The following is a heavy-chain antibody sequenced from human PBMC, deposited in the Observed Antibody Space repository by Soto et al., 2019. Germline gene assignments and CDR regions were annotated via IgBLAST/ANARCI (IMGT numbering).Heavy chain of an antibody. CDR2: ISVSGGST. V-gene: IGHV3-23*01. J-gene: IGHJ4*02. D-gene: IGHD1-26*01. Sequence: VQLLESGGGLVQPGGSLRLSCAASGFTFSSYAMTWVRQAPGKGLEWVSGISVSGGSTNYADSVKGRFTISRDNSKHTLYLQVNSLRAEDTAVYYCAKSLSEWELLSPYYFDYWGQGTLVTVSS. CDR3: AKSLSEWELLSPYYFDY. CDR1: GFTFSSYA.